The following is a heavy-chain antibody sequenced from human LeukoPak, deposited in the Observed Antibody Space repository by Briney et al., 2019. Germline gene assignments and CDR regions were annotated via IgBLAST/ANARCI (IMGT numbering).Heavy chain of an antibody. J-gene: IGHJ4*02. CDR1: GVTVSSNY. Sequence: GGSLRLSCAASGVTVSSNYMTWVRQAPGKGLEWVSVIYSGGSSFYADSVKGRFTISRDNSKNTLCLQMNSLRVEDTAVYYCARLRGEAGTHLSYDYWGQGTLVTASS. V-gene: IGHV3-66*04. CDR3: ARLRGEAGTHLSYDY. D-gene: IGHD1-1*01. CDR2: IYSGGSS.